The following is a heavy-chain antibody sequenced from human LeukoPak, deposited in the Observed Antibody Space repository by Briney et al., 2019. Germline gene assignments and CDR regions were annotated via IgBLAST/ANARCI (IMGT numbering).Heavy chain of an antibody. CDR3: ASSGYTNYYDNRYYFVY. CDR1: GLTFDDYG. V-gene: IGHV3-20*04. Sequence: GGSLRLSCAASGLTFDDYGMSWVRQAPGKGLEWVSGINWSGGSTGYADSVKGRFTISRDNAKNSLYLQMNSLRAEDTALYYCASSGYTNYYDNRYYFVYWGQGTLVTVSS. CDR2: INWSGGST. D-gene: IGHD3-22*01. J-gene: IGHJ4*02.